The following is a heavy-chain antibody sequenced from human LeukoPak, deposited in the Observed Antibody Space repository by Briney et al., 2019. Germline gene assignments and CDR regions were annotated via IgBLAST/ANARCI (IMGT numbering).Heavy chain of an antibody. D-gene: IGHD3-16*01. Sequence: QPGGSLRLSCAASGFTFSSFSMNWVRQAPGKGLEWVANIKQDGSEKYYVDSVKGRFTISRDNAKNSLYLQMNSLRAEDTAVYYCARDRNSITFGGVTPLQHWGQGTLVTVSS. CDR2: IKQDGSEK. V-gene: IGHV3-7*01. CDR3: ARDRNSITFGGVTPLQH. CDR1: GFTFSSFS. J-gene: IGHJ1*01.